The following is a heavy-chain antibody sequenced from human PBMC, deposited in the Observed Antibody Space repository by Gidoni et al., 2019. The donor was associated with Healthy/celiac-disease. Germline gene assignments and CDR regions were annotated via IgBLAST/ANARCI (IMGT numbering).Heavy chain of an antibody. CDR3: ARISIAANELQFWYFDL. CDR2: IYPGDSDT. CDR1: GYSFTSYW. D-gene: IGHD6-25*01. V-gene: IGHV5-51*01. Sequence: EVQLVQSGAEVKKPGESLKISCKGSGYSFTSYWIGWVRQMPGKGLELMGIIYPGDSDTRYSPSFQGQVTISADKSISTAYLQWSSLKASDTAMYYCARISIAANELQFWYFDLWGRGTLVTVSS. J-gene: IGHJ2*01.